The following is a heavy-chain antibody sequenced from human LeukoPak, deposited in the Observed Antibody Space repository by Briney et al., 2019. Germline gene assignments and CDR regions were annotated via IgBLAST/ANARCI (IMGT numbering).Heavy chain of an antibody. Sequence: KPSETLSLTCTVSGGSISSSRYYWGWIRQPPGEGLEWIGSIYYSGSTYYNPSLKSRVTISVDTSKNQFSLKLSSVTAADTAVYYCARSNYQLLFDGRDNDAFDIWGQGTVVTVSS. CDR1: GGSISSSRYY. J-gene: IGHJ3*02. CDR3: ARSNYQLLFDGRDNDAFDI. CDR2: IYYSGST. V-gene: IGHV4-39*01. D-gene: IGHD2-2*01.